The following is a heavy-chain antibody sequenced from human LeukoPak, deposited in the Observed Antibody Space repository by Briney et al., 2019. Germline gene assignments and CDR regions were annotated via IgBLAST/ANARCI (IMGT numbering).Heavy chain of an antibody. D-gene: IGHD6-13*01. CDR2: IYTSGST. Sequence: SETLSLTCTVSGGSISSSNYYWSWIRQPAGKGLEWIGRIYTSGSTNYNPSLKSRVTMSVDTSKNQFYLKLNSVTAADTAVYYCARDQKGVAAANFDYWGQGTLVTVSS. V-gene: IGHV4-61*02. CDR3: ARDQKGVAAANFDY. J-gene: IGHJ4*02. CDR1: GGSISSSNYY.